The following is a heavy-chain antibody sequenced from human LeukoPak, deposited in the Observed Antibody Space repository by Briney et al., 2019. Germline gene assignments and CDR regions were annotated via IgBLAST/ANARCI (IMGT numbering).Heavy chain of an antibody. V-gene: IGHV4-38-2*02. J-gene: IGHJ4*02. CDR3: VRQLYYYGSRSPYYFDY. D-gene: IGHD3-10*01. CDR1: GYSISSGCY. Sequence: PSETLSFTCTVSGYSISSGCYWGWIRQPPGKGLEYIGSIYQSGNTYYTPSLKSRVAISLDTSKNQFSLKLSSVTAADTAVYYCVRQLYYYGSRSPYYFDYWGQGTLVTVSS. CDR2: IYQSGNT.